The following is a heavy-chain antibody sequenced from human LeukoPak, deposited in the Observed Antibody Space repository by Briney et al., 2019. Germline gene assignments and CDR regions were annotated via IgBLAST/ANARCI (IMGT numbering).Heavy chain of an antibody. CDR2: VSPYNGNT. D-gene: IGHD3-10*01. J-gene: IGHJ4*02. Sequence: ASVTVSFKTSGYTFTDYDISWVRQAPGQGREGMGRVSPYNGNTYYSQRFQDRVTITKDTSTGTAYMDLRNLRTDDTAMYYCARNGRVRRVVKDLFEYWGQGTLVAVSS. CDR1: GYTFTDYD. CDR3: ARNGRVRRVVKDLFEY. V-gene: IGHV1-18*01.